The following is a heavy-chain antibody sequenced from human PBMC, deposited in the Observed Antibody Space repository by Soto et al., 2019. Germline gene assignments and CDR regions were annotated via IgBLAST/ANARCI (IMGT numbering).Heavy chain of an antibody. J-gene: IGHJ6*02. CDR2: INRDGSST. CDR3: ARDGRDGCIYYCGMDV. V-gene: IGHV3-74*01. D-gene: IGHD6-19*01. Sequence: GGSLRLSCAASGFTFSSYWMHWVRQAPGKGLVWVSRINRDGSSTGYADSVKGRFTISRDNAKNTLYLQMNSLRAEDTAVDYCARDGRDGCIYYCGMDVWGQGTTVTVSS. CDR1: GFTFSSYW.